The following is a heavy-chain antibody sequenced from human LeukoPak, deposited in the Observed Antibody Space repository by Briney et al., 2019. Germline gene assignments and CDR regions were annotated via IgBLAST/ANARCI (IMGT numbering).Heavy chain of an antibody. V-gene: IGHV4-59*11. CDR3: ARGYCSGGSCYSYYYYNYMDV. CDR1: GASISSHY. Sequence: SETLSLTCTVSGASISSHYWSWIRQTPGEGLEWIGFFYYTGSTNYNPSLKSRVTISVDTSKNQLSLKLSSVTAADTAVYYCARGYCSGGSCYSYYYYNYMDVWGKGTTVTVSS. CDR2: FYYTGST. D-gene: IGHD2-15*01. J-gene: IGHJ6*03.